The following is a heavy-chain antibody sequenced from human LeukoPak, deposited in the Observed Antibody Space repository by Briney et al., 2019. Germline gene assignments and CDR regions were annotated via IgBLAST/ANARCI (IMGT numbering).Heavy chain of an antibody. J-gene: IGHJ6*03. CDR3: ASRGYSYGKTEAQNYYMDV. D-gene: IGHD5-18*01. V-gene: IGHV1-46*01. CDR1: GYTFTSYY. Sequence: ASVKVSCKASGYTFTSYYMHWVRQAPGQGLEWMGIINPSGGSTNYADKVQGRVTMTRDMSTSTVYMELSSLRSEDTAVYYCASRGYSYGKTEAQNYYMDVWGKGTTATVSS. CDR2: INPSGGST.